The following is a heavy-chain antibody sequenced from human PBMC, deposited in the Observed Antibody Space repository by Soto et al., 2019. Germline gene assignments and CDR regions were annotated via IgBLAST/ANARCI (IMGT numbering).Heavy chain of an antibody. CDR2: IIPIFGTA. D-gene: IGHD4-4*01. J-gene: IGHJ6*02. CDR1: GGTFSSYA. V-gene: IGHV1-69*06. CDR3: RFIARDYSMDYYGMDV. Sequence: ASVKVSCKASGGTFSSYAISWVRQAPGQGLEWMGGIIPIFGTANYAQKFQGRVTITADKSTSTAYMELSSLRSEDTAVYYCRFIARDYSMDYYGMDVWGQGTTVTVSS.